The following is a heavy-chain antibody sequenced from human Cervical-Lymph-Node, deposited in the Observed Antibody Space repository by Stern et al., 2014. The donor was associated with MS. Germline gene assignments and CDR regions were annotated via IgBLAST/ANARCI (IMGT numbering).Heavy chain of an antibody. D-gene: IGHD1-1*01. CDR2: ITNVGST. CDR3: ARDTSSPERSDW. Sequence: EVQLFKSGGGVIQPGGSLRLSCTASGFTVGRDYMTWVRQAPGKGLEWVSLITNVGSTFYTDSVKGRFTISRDDSKNTVYLHMTSLRAEDTAMYYCARDTSSPERSDWWGQGTLVTVSS. J-gene: IGHJ4*02. V-gene: IGHV3-53*01. CDR1: GFTVGRDY.